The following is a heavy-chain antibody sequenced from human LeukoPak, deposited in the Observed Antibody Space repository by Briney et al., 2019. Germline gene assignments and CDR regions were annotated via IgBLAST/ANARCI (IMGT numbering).Heavy chain of an antibody. CDR1: GGTFSSYA. D-gene: IGHD3-3*01. J-gene: IGHJ6*03. Sequence: SVSVSCKASGGTFSSYAISWVLQAPGQGLEWMGGIIPIFGTVNYAQKFQGRVTITADKSTSTAYMELSSLRSEDTAVYYCARSLFRFLEWSYRSYYYYYYMDVWGKGITVTVSS. CDR2: IIPIFGTV. V-gene: IGHV1-69*06. CDR3: ARSLFRFLEWSYRSYYYYYYMDV.